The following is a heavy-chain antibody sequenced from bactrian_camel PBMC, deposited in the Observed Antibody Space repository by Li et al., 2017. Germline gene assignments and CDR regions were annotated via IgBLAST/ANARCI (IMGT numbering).Heavy chain of an antibody. J-gene: IGHJ4*01. V-gene: IGHV3S39*01. CDR1: LNPDSRYC. CDR2: LYSGDHST. D-gene: IGHD5*01. CDR3: AASPGLGCPSPGLPSLPSLYRY. Sequence: HVQLVESGGDSVQTGGSLRLSCATSLNPDSRYCLGWIRQVPGKEREGVALLYSGDHSTYYLDSVKGRFTISLDAAANTLYLQMDSLKPDDTAMYYCAASPGLGCPSPGLPSLPSLYRYWGQGTQVTVS.